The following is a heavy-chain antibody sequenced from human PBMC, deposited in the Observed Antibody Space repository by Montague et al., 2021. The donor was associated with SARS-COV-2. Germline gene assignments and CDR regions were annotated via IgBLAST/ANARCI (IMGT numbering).Heavy chain of an antibody. J-gene: IGHJ4*02. CDR1: SGSIISSGYY. Sequence: SETLSLTCSVSSGSIISSGYYWGWIRQPPGKELEWIGNIYYSGTTYYNPSPQSRGTISVDTSKNHLSLRLSSVTVADTAVYFCARGMIRGVTAPFDYWGQGSQVTVSS. CDR3: ARGMIRGVTAPFDY. V-gene: IGHV4-39*02. CDR2: IYYSGTT. D-gene: IGHD3-10*01.